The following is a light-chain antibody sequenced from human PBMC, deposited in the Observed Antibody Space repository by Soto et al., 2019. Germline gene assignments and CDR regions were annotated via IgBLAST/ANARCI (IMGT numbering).Light chain of an antibody. CDR1: QTVSSTY. V-gene: IGKV3-20*01. CDR2: GAS. CDR3: QQYGRSPRT. J-gene: IGKJ2*02. Sequence: EIVLTQSPGTLSLSPGERATLSCRASQTVSSTYLGWYQQKPGQPPRLLIYGASNRAPGIPDRFSGSGSGTDFTLIIKRLEPEDFAVYHCQQYGRSPRTFGQGTKLEIK.